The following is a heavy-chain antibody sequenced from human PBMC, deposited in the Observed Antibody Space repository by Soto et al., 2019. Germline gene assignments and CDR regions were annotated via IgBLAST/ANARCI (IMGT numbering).Heavy chain of an antibody. CDR2: INPNSGGT. CDR3: ARATMVRGVGTKFDY. CDR1: GYTFTGYY. V-gene: IGHV1-2*04. D-gene: IGHD3-10*01. Sequence: ASVKVSCKASGYTFTGYYMHWVRQAPGQGLEWMGWINPNSGGTNYAQKFQGWVTMTRDTSISTAYMELSRLRSDDTAVYYCARATMVRGVGTKFDYWGQGTLVTVSS. J-gene: IGHJ4*02.